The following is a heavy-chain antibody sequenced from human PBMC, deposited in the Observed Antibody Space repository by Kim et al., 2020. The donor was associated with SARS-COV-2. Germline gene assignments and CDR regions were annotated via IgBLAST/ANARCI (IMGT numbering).Heavy chain of an antibody. D-gene: IGHD3-10*01. CDR3: ARDLRQGPQGVAFDI. J-gene: IGHJ3*02. Sequence: SETLSLTCTVSGGSISSGGYYWSWIRQHPGKGLEWIGYIYYSGSTYYNPSLKSRVTISVDTSKNQFSLKLSSVTAADTAVYYCARDLRQGPQGVAFDIWGPGTMVTVSS. V-gene: IGHV4-31*03. CDR1: GGSISSGGYY. CDR2: IYYSGST.